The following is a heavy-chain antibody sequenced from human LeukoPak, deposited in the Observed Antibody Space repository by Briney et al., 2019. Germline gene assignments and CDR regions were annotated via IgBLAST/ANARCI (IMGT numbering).Heavy chain of an antibody. J-gene: IGHJ5*02. CDR1: GGTFSSYA. V-gene: IGHV1-69*04. D-gene: IGHD6-13*01. CDR3: ARRRSSSWYSDL. CDR2: IIPILGIA. Sequence: SVRVSCKASGGTFSSYAISWVRQAPGQGLEWVGRIIPILGIANYAQKFQGRVTITADKSTSTAYMELSSLKASDTAMYYCARRRSSSWYSDLWGQGTLVTVSS.